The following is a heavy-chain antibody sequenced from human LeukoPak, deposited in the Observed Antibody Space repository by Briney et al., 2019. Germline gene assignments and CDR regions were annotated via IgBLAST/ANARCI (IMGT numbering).Heavy chain of an antibody. V-gene: IGHV3-7*03. CDR2: IKQDGSEK. Sequence: GGSPRLSCVASGFTFSSSWMSWVRQAPGKGLEWVANIKQDGSEKSYVESVRGRFTISRDSAKNSLYLQLNSLRAEDTALYYCARDNPPDYWGQGTLVTVSS. CDR3: ARDNPPDY. J-gene: IGHJ4*02. CDR1: GFTFSSSW.